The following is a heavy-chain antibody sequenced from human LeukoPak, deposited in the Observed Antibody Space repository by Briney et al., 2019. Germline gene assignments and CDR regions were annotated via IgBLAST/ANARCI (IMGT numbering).Heavy chain of an antibody. D-gene: IGHD5-12*01. CDR2: IGGSNGIT. J-gene: IGHJ4*02. CDR1: RFTFNSYA. CDR3: ARSENSGWGYFDY. V-gene: IGHV3-23*01. Sequence: GGSLRLSCAASRFTFNSYAMSWVRQAPGKGLEWVSVIGGSNGITFYVGSVKGRFTISRDNSKGTLYLQMNSLRAEDTAVYYCARSENSGWGYFDYWGQGTLVTVSS.